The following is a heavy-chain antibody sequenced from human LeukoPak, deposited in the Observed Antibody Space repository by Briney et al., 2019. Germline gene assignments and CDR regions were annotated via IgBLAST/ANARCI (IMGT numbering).Heavy chain of an antibody. CDR1: GYTFTSYY. CDR2: INPSGGST. V-gene: IGHV1-46*01. CDR3: ASNYCSGGSCYYTY. D-gene: IGHD2-15*01. J-gene: IGHJ4*02. Sequence: GVSVKVSCKASGYTFTSYYMHWVRQAPGQGLEWMGIINPSGGSTSYAQKFQGRVTVTADESTSTAYMELSSLRSEDTAVYYCASNYCSGGSCYYTYWGQGTLVTVSS.